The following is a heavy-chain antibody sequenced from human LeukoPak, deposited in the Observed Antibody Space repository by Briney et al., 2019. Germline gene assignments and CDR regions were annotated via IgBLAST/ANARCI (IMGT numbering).Heavy chain of an antibody. CDR1: GGSTSSSSYY. V-gene: IGHV4-39*01. CDR3: AEIGYYYYYMDV. J-gene: IGHJ6*03. CDR2: IYYSGST. Sequence: SETLSLTCTVSGGSTSSSSYYWGWIRQPPGEGLEWTGSIYYSGSTYYNPSLKSRVTISVDTSKNQFSLNLSSVTAADTAVYYCAEIGYYYYYMDVWGKGTTVTVSS.